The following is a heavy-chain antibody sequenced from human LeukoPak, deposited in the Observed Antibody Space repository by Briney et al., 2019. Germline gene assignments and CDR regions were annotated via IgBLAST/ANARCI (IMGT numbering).Heavy chain of an antibody. CDR3: AVVVGATRGTYYFDY. J-gene: IGHJ4*02. V-gene: IGHV4-39*01. D-gene: IGHD1-26*01. Sequence: ETLSLTCTVSGGSLISSSYYWGWVRQPPGKGLEWIGSIYYSGSTYYNPSLKNRVTIPVDTSKNQFSLKLSSVTAADTAVYYCAVVVGATRGTYYFDYWGQGTLVTVSS. CDR1: GGSLISSSYY. CDR2: IYYSGST.